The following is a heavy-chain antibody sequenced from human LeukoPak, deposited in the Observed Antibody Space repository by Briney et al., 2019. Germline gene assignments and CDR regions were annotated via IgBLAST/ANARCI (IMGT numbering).Heavy chain of an antibody. J-gene: IGHJ4*02. CDR1: GGSFSGYY. Sequence: SETLSLTCAVYGGSFSGYYWSWIRQPPGKGLEWIGEINHSGSTNYNPSLKSRVTISVDTSKNQFSLKLSSVTAADTAVYYCAKAVSGGWYVGDYFDYWGQGTLVTVSS. V-gene: IGHV4-34*01. CDR3: AKAVSGGWYVGDYFDY. CDR2: INHSGST. D-gene: IGHD6-19*01.